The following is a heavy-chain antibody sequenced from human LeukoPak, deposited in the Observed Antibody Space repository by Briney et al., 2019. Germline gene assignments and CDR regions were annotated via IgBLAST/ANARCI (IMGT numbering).Heavy chain of an antibody. J-gene: IGHJ5*02. V-gene: IGHV7-4-1*02. Sequence: GASVKVSCTASGYTFTSYAMNWVRQAPGQGLEWMGWINTNTGNPTYAQGFTGRFVFSLDTSVSTAYLQISSLKAEDTAVYYCARTYAVAGTYWFDPWGQGTLVTVSS. CDR3: ARTYAVAGTYWFDP. CDR1: GYTFTSYA. CDR2: INTNTGNP. D-gene: IGHD6-19*01.